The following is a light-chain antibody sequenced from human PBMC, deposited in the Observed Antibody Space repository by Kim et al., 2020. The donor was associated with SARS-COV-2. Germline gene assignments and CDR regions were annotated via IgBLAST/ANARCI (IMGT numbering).Light chain of an antibody. CDR1: SSDVGGYNY. V-gene: IGLV2-14*03. J-gene: IGLJ1*01. Sequence: QSALTQPASVSGSPGQSITISCTGTSSDVGGYNYVSWYQQYPGKAPKLMIYDVFKRPSGVSNRFSGSKSGNTASLTISGLQAEDEADYYCSSDRSSGYGFGTGTKVTVL. CDR3: SSDRSSGYG. CDR2: DVF.